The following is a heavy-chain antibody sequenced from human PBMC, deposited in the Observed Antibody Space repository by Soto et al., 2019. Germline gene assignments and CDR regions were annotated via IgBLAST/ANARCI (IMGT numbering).Heavy chain of an antibody. CDR1: GGSISSYY. J-gene: IGHJ5*02. CDR2: IYYSGST. D-gene: IGHD3-16*01. CDR3: ARGVEGWFDP. V-gene: IGHV4-59*01. Sequence: SETLSLTCTVSGGSISSYYCSWIRQPPGKGLEWIGYIYYSGSTNYNPSLKSRVTISVDTSKNQFSLKLSSVTAADTAVYYCARGVEGWFDPWGQGTLVTVSS.